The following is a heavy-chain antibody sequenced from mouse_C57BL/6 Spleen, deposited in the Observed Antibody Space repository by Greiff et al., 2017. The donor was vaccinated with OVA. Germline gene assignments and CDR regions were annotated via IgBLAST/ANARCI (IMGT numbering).Heavy chain of an antibody. CDR2: ISTSGDYT. J-gene: IGHJ4*01. CDR1: GFTFSSYA. Sequence: EVKLVESGAGLVKPGGSLKLSCAASGFTFSSYAMSWVRQTPEKRLEWVAYISTSGDYTYSADTLKGQVTFSRDNARNTLYLQMSSLKSEDTAMYYCARDTDYGDYAMDYWGQGTSVTVSS. CDR3: ARDTDYGDYAMDY. D-gene: IGHD2-4*01. V-gene: IGHV5S21*01.